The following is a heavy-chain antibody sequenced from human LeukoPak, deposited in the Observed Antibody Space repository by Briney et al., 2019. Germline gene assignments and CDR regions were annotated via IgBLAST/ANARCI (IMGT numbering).Heavy chain of an antibody. CDR1: GFTFSSYA. Sequence: TGGSLRPSCAASGFTFSSYAMSWVRQAPGKGLEWVSAISGSGGSTYYADSVKGRFTISRDNSKNTLYLQMNSLRAEDTAVYYCAKDGWYAEYFQHWGQGTLVTVSS. D-gene: IGHD6-19*01. CDR3: AKDGWYAEYFQH. V-gene: IGHV3-23*01. J-gene: IGHJ1*01. CDR2: ISGSGGST.